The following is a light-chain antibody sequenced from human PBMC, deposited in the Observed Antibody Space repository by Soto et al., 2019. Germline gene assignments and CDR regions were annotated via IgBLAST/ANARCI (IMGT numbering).Light chain of an antibody. CDR2: DAS. J-gene: IGKJ1*01. CDR3: QQRSNWPLA. Sequence: TVSLNKGERATLSCRASQSVSSYLAWYQQKPGQAPRLLIYDASNRAAGIPARFSGSGSGTDFALTISSLEPEDFAVYYCQQRSNWPLAFGQAT. V-gene: IGKV3-11*01. CDR1: QSVSSY.